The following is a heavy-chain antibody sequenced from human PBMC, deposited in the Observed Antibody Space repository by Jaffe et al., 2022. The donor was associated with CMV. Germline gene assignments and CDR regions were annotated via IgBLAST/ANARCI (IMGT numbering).Heavy chain of an antibody. Sequence: QLQLQESGPGLVKPSETLSLTCTVSGGSISSSSYYWGWIRQPPGKGLEWIGSIYYSGSTYYNPSLKSRVTISVDTSKNQFSLKLSSVTAADTAVYYCASHYDSSGYYYYFDYWGQGTLVTVSS. CDR2: IYYSGST. CDR1: GGSISSSSYY. D-gene: IGHD3-22*01. V-gene: IGHV4-39*01. J-gene: IGHJ4*02. CDR3: ASHYDSSGYYYYFDY.